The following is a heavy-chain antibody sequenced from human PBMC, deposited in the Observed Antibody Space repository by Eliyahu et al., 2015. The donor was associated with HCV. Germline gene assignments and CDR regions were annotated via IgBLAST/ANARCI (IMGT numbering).Heavy chain of an antibody. Sequence: EVQLVESGGGLVKPGGSLKLSCAVSGFTFSSHSMNWVRQAPGKGLEGVSFITASSNYIDYADSLKGRFIISRDNAKNSLYLQMNSLRAEDTAMYYCARDLSGAFDVWGQGTMVTVSS. J-gene: IGHJ3*01. CDR1: GFTFSSHS. CDR2: ITASSNYI. CDR3: ARDLSGAFDV. D-gene: IGHD1-14*01. V-gene: IGHV3-21*02.